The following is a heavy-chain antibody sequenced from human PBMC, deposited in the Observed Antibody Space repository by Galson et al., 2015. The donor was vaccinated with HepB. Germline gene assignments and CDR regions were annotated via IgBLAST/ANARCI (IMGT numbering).Heavy chain of an antibody. V-gene: IGHV3-48*03. Sequence: SLRLSCAASGFTFSSYEMNWVRQAPGKGLEWVSYISSSGSTIYYADSVKGRFTISRDNAKNSLYLQMNSLRAEDTAVYYCARDRRYYDILTGYSFDLWGRGTPVTVSS. CDR3: ARDRRYYDILTGYSFDL. J-gene: IGHJ2*01. D-gene: IGHD3-9*01. CDR2: ISSSGSTI. CDR1: GFTFSSYE.